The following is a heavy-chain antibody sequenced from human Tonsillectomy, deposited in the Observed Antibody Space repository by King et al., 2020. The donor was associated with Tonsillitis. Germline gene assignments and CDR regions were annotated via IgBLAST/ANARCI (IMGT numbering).Heavy chain of an antibody. CDR1: GYNFTTYW. CDR3: ARGEGFDFDY. D-gene: IGHD3-16*01. V-gene: IGHV5-51*01. Sequence: QLVQSGAEVKKPGESLKISCKVSGYNFTTYWIGWVRQMPGKGLEWMGIIYPDDSDARYSPSFQGQVSMSADKSLLTAYLQWSSLKASDTAIFYCARGEGFDFDYWGQGTLVTVSS. J-gene: IGHJ4*02. CDR2: IYPDDSDA.